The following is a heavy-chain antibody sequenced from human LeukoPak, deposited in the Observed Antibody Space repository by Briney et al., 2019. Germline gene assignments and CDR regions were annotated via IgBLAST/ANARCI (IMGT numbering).Heavy chain of an antibody. Sequence: SETLSLTYAVYGGSFSDYYWTRIRQPPGKGLEWIGEINHSGSTNYNPSLKSRVTISVDTSKKQFFLRLSSVTAADTAVYYCAKGHRYSSGWYWSHWFDPWGQGTLVTVSS. CDR3: AKGHRYSSGWYWSHWFDP. D-gene: IGHD6-19*01. V-gene: IGHV4-34*01. CDR2: INHSGST. CDR1: GGSFSDYY. J-gene: IGHJ5*02.